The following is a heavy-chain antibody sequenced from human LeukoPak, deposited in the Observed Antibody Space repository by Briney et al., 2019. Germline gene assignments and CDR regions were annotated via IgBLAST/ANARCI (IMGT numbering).Heavy chain of an antibody. Sequence: GGSLRLSCAASGFTFSDHYMDWVRQAPGKGLEWVGRTRNKANSYTTEYAASVKSRFTISRDDSKNSLYLQMNSLKTEDTAVYYCARDRGDFWSGSAYWYFDLWGRGTLVTVSS. CDR1: GFTFSDHY. D-gene: IGHD3-3*01. CDR3: ARDRGDFWSGSAYWYFDL. J-gene: IGHJ2*01. V-gene: IGHV3-72*01. CDR2: TRNKANSYTT.